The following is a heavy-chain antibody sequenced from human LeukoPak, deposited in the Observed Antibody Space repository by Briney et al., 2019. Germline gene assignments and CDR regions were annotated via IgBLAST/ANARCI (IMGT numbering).Heavy chain of an antibody. V-gene: IGHV1-2*02. J-gene: IGHJ4*01. CDR1: GYTFIGYY. Sequence: ASVKVSCKASGYTFIGYYIHWVRQAPGQGLEWMGSVNPNSGVTDYAQKFQGRITMTRDTSIGTAYMELNRLTSDDTAVYYCARDTGFPFFDFWGHGALVTVSS. CDR2: VNPNSGVT. CDR3: ARDTGFPFFDF.